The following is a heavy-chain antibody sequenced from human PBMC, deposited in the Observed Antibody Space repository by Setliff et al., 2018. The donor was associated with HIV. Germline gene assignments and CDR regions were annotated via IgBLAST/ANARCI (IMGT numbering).Heavy chain of an antibody. Sequence: SETLSLTCTVSGGSISTYYWSWIRQPPGKGLEWIGYISYSGSTNHNPSLKSRVTLSVKTSKNQFSLKLNSVTAADTAVYYCARDSNAPYFQYWGQGTLVTVSS. J-gene: IGHJ1*01. CDR2: ISYSGST. V-gene: IGHV4-59*01. CDR1: GGSISTYY. CDR3: ARDSNAPYFQY. D-gene: IGHD1-1*01.